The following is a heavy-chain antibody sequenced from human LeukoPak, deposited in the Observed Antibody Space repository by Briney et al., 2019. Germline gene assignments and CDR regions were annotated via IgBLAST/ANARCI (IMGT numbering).Heavy chain of an antibody. J-gene: IGHJ3*02. Sequence: GASVKVSCKASGYTFTGYYMHWVRQAPGQGLEWLGWINPNSGGTNYAQKFQGRVTMTRDTSISTAYMELSRLRSDDTAVYYCARGSSWYDDAFDIWGQGTMVTVSS. V-gene: IGHV1-2*02. D-gene: IGHD6-13*01. CDR1: GYTFTGYY. CDR3: ARGSSWYDDAFDI. CDR2: INPNSGGT.